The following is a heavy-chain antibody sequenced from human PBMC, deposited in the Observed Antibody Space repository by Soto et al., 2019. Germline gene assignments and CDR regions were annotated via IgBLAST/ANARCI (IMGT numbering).Heavy chain of an antibody. J-gene: IGHJ4*02. D-gene: IGHD6-19*01. Sequence: QVQLVESGGGLVKPGGSLRLSCAASGFTFSDYYMSWIRQAPGKGLEWVSYISSSSSYTNYADSVKGRFTISRDNAKNSQYLQMNSLRAEDTAVYYCARDSSGWYVDYWGQGTLVTVSS. CDR2: ISSSSSYT. V-gene: IGHV3-11*06. CDR1: GFTFSDYY. CDR3: ARDSSGWYVDY.